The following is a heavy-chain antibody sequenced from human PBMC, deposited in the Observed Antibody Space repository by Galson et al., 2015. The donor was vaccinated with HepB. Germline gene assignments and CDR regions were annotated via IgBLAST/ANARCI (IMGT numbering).Heavy chain of an antibody. Sequence: SLRLSCAASGFTFSSYVMSWVRQAPGKGLEWVSGIGGSGGSTYYADSVKGRFTISRDNSKNTLYLQMNSLRAEDTAVYYCAKGGLRQPTDWGQGTMVTVSS. D-gene: IGHD3-16*01. CDR3: AKGGLRQPTD. CDR1: GFTFSSYV. V-gene: IGHV3-23*01. CDR2: IGGSGGST. J-gene: IGHJ3*01.